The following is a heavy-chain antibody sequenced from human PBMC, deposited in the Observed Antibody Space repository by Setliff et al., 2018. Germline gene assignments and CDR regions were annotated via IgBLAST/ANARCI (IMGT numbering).Heavy chain of an antibody. CDR1: GGSFSGYH. CDR2: INHSGST. J-gene: IGHJ5*02. Sequence: PSETLSLTCAVYGGSFSGYHWSWIRQPPGKGLEWIGEINHSGSTNYNPSLKSRVTISVDTSKNQFSLKLSSVTAADTAVYYCARGVYCSSTSCSPGLNWFDPWGQGTLVTVSS. D-gene: IGHD2-2*01. V-gene: IGHV4-34*01. CDR3: ARGVYCSSTSCSPGLNWFDP.